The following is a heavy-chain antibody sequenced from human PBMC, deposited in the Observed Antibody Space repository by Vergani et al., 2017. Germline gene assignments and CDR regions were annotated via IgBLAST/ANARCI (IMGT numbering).Heavy chain of an antibody. Sequence: QGQLVESGGGIVQPGRSLTLSCVASRSTFKTYGMHWVRQAPGKGLEWVGLIYYDGSNAYYADSVKGRFTISRDNAKNSLYLQMNSLRAEDTAVYYCARGGIAAAGKKGTYYYYYMDVWGKGTTVTVSS. J-gene: IGHJ6*03. D-gene: IGHD6-13*01. CDR1: RSTFKTYG. CDR3: ARGGIAAAGKKGTYYYYYMDV. CDR2: IYYDGSNA. V-gene: IGHV3-33*01.